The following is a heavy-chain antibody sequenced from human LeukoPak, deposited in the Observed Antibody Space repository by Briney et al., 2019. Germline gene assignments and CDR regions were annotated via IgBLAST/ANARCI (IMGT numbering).Heavy chain of an antibody. Sequence: SETLSLTCTVSGGSISNYYWSWFRQPPGKGLEWIGYIYYSGSTKYNPSLKSRVTISVDTSKNQFSLKLSSVTAADTAVYYCAREGPSSSGSYLNCFDPWGQGTLVTVSS. V-gene: IGHV4-59*01. D-gene: IGHD1-26*01. J-gene: IGHJ5*02. CDR3: AREGPSSSGSYLNCFDP. CDR1: GGSISNYY. CDR2: IYYSGST.